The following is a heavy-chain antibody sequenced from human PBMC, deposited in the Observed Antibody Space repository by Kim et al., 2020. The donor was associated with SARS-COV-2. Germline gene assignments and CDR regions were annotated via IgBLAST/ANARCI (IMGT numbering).Heavy chain of an antibody. CDR3: AKDRWFADPAGYFDH. D-gene: IGHD3-10*01. Sequence: GGSLRLSCAASGFSFSANAMSWVRQAPGKGLEWVSGISGNGENTYYADSVKGRFTISRDNSRNTLYLQMNSLRAEDTAVYYCAKDRWFADPAGYFDHWG. V-gene: IGHV3-23*01. CDR2: ISGNGENT. CDR1: GFSFSANA. J-gene: IGHJ4*01.